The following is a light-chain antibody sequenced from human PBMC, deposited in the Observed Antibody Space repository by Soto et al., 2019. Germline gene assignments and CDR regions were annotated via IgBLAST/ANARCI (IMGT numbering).Light chain of an antibody. J-gene: IGLJ1*01. CDR1: TSDFGFYNY. Sequence: QSALTQPASVSGSPGQSITISCTGTTSDFGFYNYVSWYQHHPGKAPKLLIYEVTNRHSGVSNRFSGSKSGNTASLTISGLQAEDEADYSSSPYSSRTDYVFVTGNIVT. V-gene: IGLV2-14*01. CDR2: EVT. CDR3: SPYSSRTDYV.